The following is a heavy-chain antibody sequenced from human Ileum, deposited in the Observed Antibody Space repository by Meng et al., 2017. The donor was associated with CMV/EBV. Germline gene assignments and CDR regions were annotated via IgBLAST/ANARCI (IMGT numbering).Heavy chain of an antibody. CDR3: ARDNSGAGYDFWSGYYNYYYGMDV. CDR2: IKQDGSEK. CDR1: EFAFSSYW. D-gene: IGHD3-3*01. J-gene: IGHJ6*02. Sequence: GESLKISCAASEFAFSSYWMSWVRQAPGKGLEWVANIKQDGSEKYYVDSVKGRFTISRDNAKNSLYLQMNSLRAEDTAVYYCARDNSGAGYDFWSGYYNYYYGMDVWGQGTTVTVSS. V-gene: IGHV3-7*01.